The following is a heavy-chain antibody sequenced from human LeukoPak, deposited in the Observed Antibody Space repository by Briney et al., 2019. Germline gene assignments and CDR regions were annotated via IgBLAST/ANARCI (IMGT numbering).Heavy chain of an antibody. V-gene: IGHV3-21*01. D-gene: IGHD2-2*01. CDR1: GFTFSSYA. CDR2: FSSSGSYI. CDR3: ARGRSGSRYQLLQGRYYMDV. Sequence: PGGSLRLSCAASGFTFSSYAMNWVRQAPGKGLEWVSSFSSSGSYIYYADSVKGRFTISRDNAKNSLYLQMDSLRAEDTAVYYCARGRSGSRYQLLQGRYYMDVWGKGTTVTVSS. J-gene: IGHJ6*03.